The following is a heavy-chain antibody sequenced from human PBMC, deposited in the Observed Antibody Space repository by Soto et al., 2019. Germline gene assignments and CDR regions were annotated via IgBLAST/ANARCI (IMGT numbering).Heavy chain of an antibody. CDR1: GFTVTSNG. Sequence: EVKLLESGGGLVQPGGSLRLSCGVSGFTVTSNGVSWVRQAPGKGLEGVSAISPSGQDIWYADSVKGRFTISRDIARNTAFQENDSRSTQHTDVYDWANGRQEPRDDFHYWGEVTLGTVSS. CDR3: ANGRQEPRDDFHY. D-gene: IGHD1-26*01. CDR2: ISPSGQDI. V-gene: IGHV3-23*01. J-gene: IGHJ4*02.